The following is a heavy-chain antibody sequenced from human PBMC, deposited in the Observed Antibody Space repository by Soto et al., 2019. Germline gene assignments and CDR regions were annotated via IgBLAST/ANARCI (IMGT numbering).Heavy chain of an antibody. CDR3: TADVRRKEVWGFDP. J-gene: IGHJ5*02. CDR2: VKSKTDGETT. CDR1: GFTFSKAW. V-gene: IGHV3-15*01. Sequence: EVQLVESGGGLVKPGGSLRLSCAASGFTFSKAWMSWVRQAPGKGPEWVGRVKSKTDGETTGYATPVRGRFTISRDDSKDMLYLQMTSLQTEVTGLYYCTADVRRKEVWGFDPWGQGTLVTVSS. D-gene: IGHD3-10*01.